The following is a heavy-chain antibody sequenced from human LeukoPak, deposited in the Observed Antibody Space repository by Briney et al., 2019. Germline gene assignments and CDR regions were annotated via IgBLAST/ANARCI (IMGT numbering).Heavy chain of an antibody. D-gene: IGHD3-3*01. J-gene: IGHJ4*02. V-gene: IGHV3-23*01. CDR3: ANVPMYYDFWSGYSSHDY. CDR2: ISGSGGST. CDR1: GFTFISYA. Sequence: GGSLRLSCAASGFTFISYAMSWVRQAPGKGLEWVSAISGSGGSTYYADSVKGRFTISRDNSKNTLYLQMNSLRAEDTAVYYCANVPMYYDFWSGYSSHDYWGQGTLVTVSS.